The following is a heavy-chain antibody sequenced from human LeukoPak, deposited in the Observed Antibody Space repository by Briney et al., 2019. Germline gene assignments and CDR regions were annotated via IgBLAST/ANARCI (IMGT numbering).Heavy chain of an antibody. V-gene: IGHV4-59*01. CDR2: IYYSGST. J-gene: IGHJ4*02. Sequence: PSETLSLTCTVSGGSITTYHWSWLRQPPGKGLEWIGYIYYSGSTNYNPSLKSRVTMSVDTSNNQFSLKLSSVTAADTAVYFCARGTVTTQYFDYCGQGTLVTVSS. CDR1: GGSITTYH. D-gene: IGHD4-17*01. CDR3: ARGTVTTQYFDY.